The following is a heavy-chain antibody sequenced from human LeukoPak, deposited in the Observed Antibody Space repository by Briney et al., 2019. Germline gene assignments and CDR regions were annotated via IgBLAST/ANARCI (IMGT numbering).Heavy chain of an antibody. Sequence: GGSLRLSSAASGFAFNTYAMTWVRQAPGKGLEWIPHISSSSSTIYYAESVKGRFTISRDDAKNSLYLQMSSLRDDDTAVYYCASAAVAGTVFWGPGTRVTVSS. J-gene: IGHJ4*02. V-gene: IGHV3-48*02. CDR1: GFAFNTYA. CDR2: ISSSSSTI. CDR3: ASAAVAGTVF. D-gene: IGHD6-19*01.